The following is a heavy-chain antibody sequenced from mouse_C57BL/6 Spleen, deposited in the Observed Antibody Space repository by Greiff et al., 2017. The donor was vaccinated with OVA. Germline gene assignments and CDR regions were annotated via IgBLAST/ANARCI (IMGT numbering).Heavy chain of an antibody. CDR2: IRSKSNNYAT. CDR3: VRQGDGYYFAY. V-gene: IGHV10-1*01. CDR1: GFSFNTYA. J-gene: IGHJ3*01. D-gene: IGHD2-3*01. Sequence: VQLQQSGGGLVQPKGSLKLSCAASGFSFNTYAMNWVRQAPGKGLEWVARIRSKSNNYATYYADSVKDRFTISRDDSESMLYLQMNNLKTEDTAMYYCVRQGDGYYFAYWGQGTLVTVSA.